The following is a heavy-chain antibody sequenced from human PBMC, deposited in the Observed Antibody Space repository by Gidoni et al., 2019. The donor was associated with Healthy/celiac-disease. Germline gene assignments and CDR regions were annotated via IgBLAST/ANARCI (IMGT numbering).Heavy chain of an antibody. J-gene: IGHJ5*02. Sequence: QVQLQQWGAGLATPAETMSPTCAVYGGSSSGYAWSWIRLLPGKGLEWIGDINHSGSTNYNPSLKSRVTISVDTSKNQFSLKLSSVTAADTAVDYCTGGGDYGSASHPVNWFDPWGQGTLVTVSS. V-gene: IGHV4-34*01. CDR1: GGSSSGYA. CDR2: INHSGST. D-gene: IGHD3-10*01. CDR3: TGGGDYGSASHPVNWFDP.